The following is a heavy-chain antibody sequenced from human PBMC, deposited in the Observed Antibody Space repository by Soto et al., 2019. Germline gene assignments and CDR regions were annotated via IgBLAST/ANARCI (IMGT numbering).Heavy chain of an antibody. CDR3: ARVPPWGNSAGDYYIQHYDS. J-gene: IGHJ4*02. D-gene: IGHD3-10*01. CDR1: GFTFTSYA. CDR2: INGGSGNT. V-gene: IGHV1-3*01. Sequence: ASVKVSCKSSGFTFTSYAIHWLRQAPGQRPQWMGWINGGSGNTKYSQDFQGRVTFTRDTFATTAYSELSSLRSEDTAVYYCARVPPWGNSAGDYYIQHYDSWGQGTPVTVSS.